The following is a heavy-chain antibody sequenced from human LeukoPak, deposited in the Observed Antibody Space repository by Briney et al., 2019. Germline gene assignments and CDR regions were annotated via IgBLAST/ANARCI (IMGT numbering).Heavy chain of an antibody. D-gene: IGHD6-13*01. CDR1: GYTFTSYG. CDR2: MNPNSGNT. CDR3: ARLGSSSWYYYYYMDV. V-gene: IGHV1-8*03. J-gene: IGHJ6*03. Sequence: GASVKVSCKASGYTFTSYGINWVRQATGQGLEWMGWMNPNSGNTGYAQKFQGRVTITRNTSISTAYMELSSLRSEDTAVYYCARLGSSSWYYYYYMDVWGKGTTVTVSS.